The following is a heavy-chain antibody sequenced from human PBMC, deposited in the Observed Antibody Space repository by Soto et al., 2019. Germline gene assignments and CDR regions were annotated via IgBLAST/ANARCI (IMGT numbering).Heavy chain of an antibody. CDR2: IIPILGIA. V-gene: IGHV1-69*02. CDR3: AKTFGGGGIAAAAPYFFDY. Sequence: SVKVSCKASGGTFSSYTISWVRQAPGQGLEWMGRIIPILGIANYAQKFQGRVTITADKSTSTAYMELSSLRSEDTAVYYCAKTFGGGGIAAAAPYFFDYWGQGTLVTVSS. J-gene: IGHJ4*02. D-gene: IGHD6-13*01. CDR1: GGTFSSYT.